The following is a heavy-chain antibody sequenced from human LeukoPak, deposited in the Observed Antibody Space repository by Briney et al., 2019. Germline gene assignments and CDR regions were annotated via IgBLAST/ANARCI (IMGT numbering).Heavy chain of an antibody. D-gene: IGHD1-26*01. CDR2: INPSGSSA. V-gene: IGHV1-46*01. Sequence: GASVKVSCKASGYTLTGYYMHWVRQAPGQGLEWMGFINPSGSSAAYAQKFQGRLTMTRDMFTSTDYMELTSLTSDDTAVYYCARDNSVGETAWWFDPWGQETLVTVSS. J-gene: IGHJ5*02. CDR3: ARDNSVGETAWWFDP. CDR1: GYTLTGYY.